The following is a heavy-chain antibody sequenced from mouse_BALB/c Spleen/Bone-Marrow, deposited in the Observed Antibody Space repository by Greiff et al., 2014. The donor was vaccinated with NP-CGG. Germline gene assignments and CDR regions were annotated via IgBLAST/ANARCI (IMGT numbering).Heavy chain of an antibody. CDR2: IYPGSGNT. J-gene: IGHJ2*01. CDR3: TRRRSLDY. CDR1: GYAFTNYW. V-gene: IGHV1-63*01. Sequence: QVQLQQSGTELVRPGTSVKISCKASGYAFTNYWLGRVKQRPGHGLEWIGDIYPGSGNTYYNEKFKGKVTLTADKSSSTAYMQLSGLTSEDSAVYFCTRRRSLDYWGQGTTLTVSS.